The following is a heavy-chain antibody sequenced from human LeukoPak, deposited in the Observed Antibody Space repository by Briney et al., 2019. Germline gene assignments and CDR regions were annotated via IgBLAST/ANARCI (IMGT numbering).Heavy chain of an antibody. CDR3: ARERYSSGSKTGAFDI. D-gene: IGHD6-19*01. J-gene: IGHJ3*02. V-gene: IGHV1-69*05. CDR1: GGTFSSYA. CDR2: IIPIFGTA. Sequence: SVKVSCKASGGTFSSYAISWVRQAPGQGLEWMGRIIPIFGTANYAQKFQGRVTITTDESTSTAYMELSSLRSEGTAVYYCARERYSSGSKTGAFDIWGQGTMVTVSS.